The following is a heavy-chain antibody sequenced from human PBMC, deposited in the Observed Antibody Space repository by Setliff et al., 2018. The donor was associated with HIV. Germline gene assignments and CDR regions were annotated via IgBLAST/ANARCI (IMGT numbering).Heavy chain of an antibody. J-gene: IGHJ6*02. Sequence: ASLKVSCKASGYTFTTYGISWVRQAPGHGLEWMGWISPNFGHTKYAQKFLDRVTMTIDTATSRAYMELRSLRSDDTAVYFCARLGSGWSDSYYYAMDIWGQGTTVTVSS. CDR2: ISPNFGHT. CDR3: ARLGSGWSDSYYYAMDI. V-gene: IGHV1-18*04. CDR1: GYTFTTYG. D-gene: IGHD6-19*01.